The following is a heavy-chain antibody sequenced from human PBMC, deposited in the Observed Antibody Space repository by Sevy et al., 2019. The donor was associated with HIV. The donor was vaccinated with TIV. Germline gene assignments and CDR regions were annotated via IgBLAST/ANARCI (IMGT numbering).Heavy chain of an antibody. D-gene: IGHD3-10*01. J-gene: IGHJ3*02. V-gene: IGHV3-23*01. CDR1: GVTISNYA. CDR2: ISGSGGST. CDR3: GREMISMVPGVPDAFDI. Sequence: GGSLRLSCATSGVTISNYAMNWVRQAPGKGLEWVSGISGSGGSTYYADSVKGRFTISRDNSKNTLYLQMNSLRAEDTAVYYCGREMISMVPGVPDAFDIWGQGTMVTVSS.